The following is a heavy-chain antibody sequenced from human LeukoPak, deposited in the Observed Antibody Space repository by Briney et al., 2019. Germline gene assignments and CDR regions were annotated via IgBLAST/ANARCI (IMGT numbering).Heavy chain of an antibody. Sequence: SETLSLTCAVYGGSFSGYYWSWIRQPPGKGLEWIGEINHSGSTNYNPSLKSRVTISVDTPKNQFSLKLSSVTAADTAVYYCARIWVGELLYSSANWLDPWGQGTLVTVSS. CDR1: GGSFSGYY. J-gene: IGHJ5*02. D-gene: IGHD3-10*01. CDR3: ARIWVGELLYSSANWLDP. CDR2: INHSGST. V-gene: IGHV4-34*01.